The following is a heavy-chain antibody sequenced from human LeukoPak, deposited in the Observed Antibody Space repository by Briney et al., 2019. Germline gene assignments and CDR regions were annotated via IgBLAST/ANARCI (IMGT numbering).Heavy chain of an antibody. D-gene: IGHD2-2*01. V-gene: IGHV4-4*07. J-gene: IGHJ5*02. Sequence: SETLSLTCTVSGGSISSYYWSWIRQPAAKGLQWIGRIYTSGSTNYNPSLKSRVTMSVDTSKNQFSLKLSSVTAADTAVYYCARDGHLGYCSSTSCSNWLDPWGQGTLVTVSS. CDR3: ARDGHLGYCSSTSCSNWLDP. CDR2: IYTSGST. CDR1: GGSISSYY.